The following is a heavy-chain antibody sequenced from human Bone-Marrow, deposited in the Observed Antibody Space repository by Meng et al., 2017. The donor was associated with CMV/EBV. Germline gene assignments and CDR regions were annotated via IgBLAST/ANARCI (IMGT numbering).Heavy chain of an antibody. CDR2: ISGSGGST. CDR1: GFTFSDYS. D-gene: IGHD1-7*01. Sequence: GGSLRLSCAASGFTFSDYSMDWVRQAPGKGLEWVSAISGSGGSTYYADSVKGRFTISRDNAKNSLYLQMNSLRAEDTAVYYCARDANWNSGYYYYGMDVWGQRTTVTVSS. J-gene: IGHJ6*02. V-gene: IGHV3-21*01. CDR3: ARDANWNSGYYYYGMDV.